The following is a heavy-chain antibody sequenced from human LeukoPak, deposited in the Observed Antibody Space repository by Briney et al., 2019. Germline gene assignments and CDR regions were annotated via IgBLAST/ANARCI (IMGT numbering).Heavy chain of an antibody. CDR2: INPSCGST. D-gene: IGHD6-6*01. CDR3: ARAYSSSSPFDY. V-gene: IGHV1-46*01. CDR1: GYIFTSHY. J-gene: IGHJ4*02. Sequence: GASVKVSCKASGYIFTSHYMHWVRQAPGQGLEWMGMINPSCGSTSYAQKFQGRVTMTRDTSTSTVYLELSSLRSEDTAVYYCARAYSSSSPFDYWGQGTLVTVSS.